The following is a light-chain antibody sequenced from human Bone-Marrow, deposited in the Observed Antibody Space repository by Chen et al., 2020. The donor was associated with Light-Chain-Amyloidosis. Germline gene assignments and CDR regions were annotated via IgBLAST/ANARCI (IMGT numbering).Light chain of an antibody. J-gene: IGLJ2*01. CDR1: DLPTKY. V-gene: IGLV3-25*03. CDR2: RDT. Sequence: SYELTQPPSVSVSPGQTARITCSGDDLPTKYAYWYQQNPGQDPVLVIHRDTERPSGISERFSGSSSGTTATLTISGVQAEDEADYHCQSADSSGTYEVIFGGGTKLTVL. CDR3: QSADSSGTYEVI.